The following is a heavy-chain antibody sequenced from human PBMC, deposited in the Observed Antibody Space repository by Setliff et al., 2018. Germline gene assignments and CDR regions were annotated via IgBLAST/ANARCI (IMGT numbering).Heavy chain of an antibody. Sequence: PSETLSLTCTVSGGSISSRSYYWGWIRQPPGKGLEWIGSIYYSGGTYYKPSLKSRVTISVDTSKNQFSLKLSSVTAADTAVYYCARVPSYGSGSYYYYYYGMDVWGQGTTVTVSS. D-gene: IGHD3-10*01. CDR3: ARVPSYGSGSYYYYYYGMDV. V-gene: IGHV4-39*07. J-gene: IGHJ6*02. CDR2: IYYSGGT. CDR1: GGSISSRSYY.